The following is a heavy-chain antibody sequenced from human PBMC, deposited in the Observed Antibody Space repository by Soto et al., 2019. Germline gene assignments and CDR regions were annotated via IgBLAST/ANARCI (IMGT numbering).Heavy chain of an antibody. V-gene: IGHV4-34*01. J-gene: IGHJ4*02. D-gene: IGHD6-13*01. Sequence: QVQLQQWGAGLLKPSETLSLTCAVYGGSFSGYYWSWIRQPPGKGLEWIGEINHSGGTNYNPSLKSRVTISVDTSKNQFSLKLSSVTAADTAVYYCARTYSSSWSPFDYWGQGTLVTVSS. CDR3: ARTYSSSWSPFDY. CDR2: INHSGGT. CDR1: GGSFSGYY.